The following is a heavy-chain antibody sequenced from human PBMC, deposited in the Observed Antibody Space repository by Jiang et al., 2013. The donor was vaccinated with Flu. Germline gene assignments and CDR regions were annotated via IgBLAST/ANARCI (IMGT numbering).Heavy chain of an antibody. V-gene: IGHV3-30-3*01. CDR1: GFTFSSYA. D-gene: IGHD2-2*01. Sequence: AASGFTFSSYAMHWVRQAPGKGLEWVAVISYDGSNKYYADSVKGRFTISRDNSKNTLYLQMNSLRAEDTAVYYCARDVEELKRDIVVVPAVPDAFDIWGQGTMVTVSS. J-gene: IGHJ3*02. CDR2: ISYDGSNK. CDR3: ARDVEELKRDIVVVPAVPDAFDI.